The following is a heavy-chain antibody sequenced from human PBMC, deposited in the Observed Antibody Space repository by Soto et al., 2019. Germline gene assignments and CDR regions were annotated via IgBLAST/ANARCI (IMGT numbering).Heavy chain of an antibody. CDR3: ARGKGIAAAYYYYGMDV. J-gene: IGHJ6*02. CDR2: INHSGST. D-gene: IGHD6-13*01. V-gene: IGHV4-34*01. Sequence: SETLSLTCAVYGGSFSGYYWSWIRQPPGKGPEWIGEINHSGSTNYNPSLKSRVTISVDTSKNQFSLKLSSVTAADTAVYYCARGKGIAAAYYYYGMDVWGQGTTAPVYS. CDR1: GGSFSGYY.